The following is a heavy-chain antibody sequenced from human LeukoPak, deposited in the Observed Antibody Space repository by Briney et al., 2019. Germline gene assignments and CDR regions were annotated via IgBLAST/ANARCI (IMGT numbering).Heavy chain of an antibody. D-gene: IGHD6-19*01. CDR2: IKEDGSDK. CDR3: ARDTSGKSGWHYFDY. V-gene: IGHV3-7*01. CDR1: GFTFSSYG. Sequence: GGSLRLSCAASGFTFSSYGMHWVREAPGKGLEWVANIKEDGSDKYYVDSVKGRFTISRDNAQNSLYLQMNSLRAEDTAVYYCARDTSGKSGWHYFDYWGQGTLVTVS. J-gene: IGHJ4*02.